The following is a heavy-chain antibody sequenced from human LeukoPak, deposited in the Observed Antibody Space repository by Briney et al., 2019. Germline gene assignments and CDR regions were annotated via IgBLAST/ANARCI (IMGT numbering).Heavy chain of an antibody. Sequence: ASVTVSCKASGYTFTDYYMHWVRQAPGQGLEWMGWIKPNSGGTNYAQTLQGRVTMTRDSSISTAYMELSRLRSDDAAVYYCARQYCSGGSCYLDAFDIWGQGTMVTVSS. CDR1: GYTFTDYY. J-gene: IGHJ3*02. CDR3: ARQYCSGGSCYLDAFDI. V-gene: IGHV1-2*02. CDR2: IKPNSGGT. D-gene: IGHD2-15*01.